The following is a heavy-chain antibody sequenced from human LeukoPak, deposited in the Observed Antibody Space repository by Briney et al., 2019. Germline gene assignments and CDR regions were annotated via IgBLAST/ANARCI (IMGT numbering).Heavy chain of an antibody. CDR3: ARGVEYSGVNYYFDY. CDR2: IYISENT. CDR1: GGSISSYY. J-gene: IGHJ4*02. D-gene: IGHD1-26*01. Sequence: PSETLSLTCTVSGGSISSYYWSWIRQPPGKGLEWIGYIYISENTNYKPSLKSRVTISGDTPKNQFSLKLSSVTAADTAVYYRARGVEYSGVNYYFDYWGQGILVTVSS. V-gene: IGHV4-4*09.